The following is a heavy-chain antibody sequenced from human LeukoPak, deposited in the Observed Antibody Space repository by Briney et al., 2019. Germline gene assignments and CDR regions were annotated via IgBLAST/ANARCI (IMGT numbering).Heavy chain of an antibody. V-gene: IGHV3-21*01. CDR3: ARDVGPFGKLLFPFDY. Sequence: GGSLRLSCAASGFTFSSYSMNWVRQAPGKGLEWVSSISSSSSYIYYADSVKGRFTISRDNAKNSLYLQMNSLRAEDTAVYYCARDVGPFGKLLFPFDYWGQGTLVTVSS. J-gene: IGHJ4*02. D-gene: IGHD3-10*01. CDR2: ISSSSSYI. CDR1: GFTFSSYS.